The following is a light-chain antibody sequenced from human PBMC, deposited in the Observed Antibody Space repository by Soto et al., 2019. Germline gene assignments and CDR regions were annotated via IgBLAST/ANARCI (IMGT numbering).Light chain of an antibody. CDR2: EVS. V-gene: IGLV2-14*01. CDR3: CSYVSSKTYV. CDR1: RTDVGGYNF. J-gene: IGLJ1*01. Sequence: QSVLTQPASVSGSPGQSITISCTGTRTDVGGYNFVSGYQQHPGKAPKLIIYEVSNRPSGVSNRFSGSKSDNTASLTISGLQAEDEADYYCCSYVSSKTYVFGNGTKVTV.